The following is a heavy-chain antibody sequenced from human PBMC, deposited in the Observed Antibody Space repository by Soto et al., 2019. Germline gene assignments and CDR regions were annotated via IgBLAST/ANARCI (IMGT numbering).Heavy chain of an antibody. CDR1: GFTFSSYA. CDR2: ISGSGGST. V-gene: IGHV3-23*01. D-gene: IGHD4-17*01. CDR3: AKMTTVTTFDY. Sequence: GGSLRVSCAASGFTFSSYAMSWVRQAPGKGLEWVSAISGSGGSTYYADSVKGRFTISRDNSKNTLYLQMNSLRAEGTAVYYCAKMTTVTTFDYWGQGTLVTVSS. J-gene: IGHJ4*02.